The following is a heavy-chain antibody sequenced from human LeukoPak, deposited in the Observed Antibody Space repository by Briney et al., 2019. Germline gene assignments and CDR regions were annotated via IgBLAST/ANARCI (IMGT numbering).Heavy chain of an antibody. CDR1: GFTFSSYW. J-gene: IGHJ2*01. V-gene: IGHV3-7*01. CDR3: ARARGDGYQWYFDL. D-gene: IGHD5-24*01. Sequence: GGSLRLSCAASGFTFSSYWMSWVRQAPGKGLEWVANIKQDGSEKNYVDFVKGRFTISRDNAKNSLDLQMNSLRAEDTAMYYCARARGDGYQWYFDLWGRGTLVTVSS. CDR2: IKQDGSEK.